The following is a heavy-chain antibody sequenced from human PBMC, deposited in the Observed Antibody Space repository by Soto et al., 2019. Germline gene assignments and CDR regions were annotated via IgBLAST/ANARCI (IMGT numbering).Heavy chain of an antibody. CDR2: INAGNGNT. J-gene: IGHJ6*02. V-gene: IGHV1-3*01. CDR3: ARDSSMVRGVVPTYYYGMDV. D-gene: IGHD3-10*01. CDR1: GYTFTSYV. Sequence: ASVKVSCKASGYTFTSYVMHWVRRAPGQRLEWMGWINAGNGNTKYSQKFEGRVTITRDTSASTAYMDLSSLRSEDTAVYYCARDSSMVRGVVPTYYYGMDVWGQGTTVTVSS.